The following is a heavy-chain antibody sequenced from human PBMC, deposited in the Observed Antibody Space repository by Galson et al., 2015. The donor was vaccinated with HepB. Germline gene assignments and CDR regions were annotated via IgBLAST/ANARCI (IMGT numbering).Heavy chain of an antibody. D-gene: IGHD1-1*01. CDR2: TRNRANGYTT. CDR1: GFTFSDHY. J-gene: IGHJ4*02. CDR3: SRTYNNNWGENYLDS. Sequence: SLRLSCAASGFTFSDHYMTWVRQAPGKGLEWVGLTRNRANGYTTEYAASVKGRFTISRDDSHNSLYLQMNSLKTDDTAVYYCSRTYNNNWGENYLDSWGQGTLVTVSS. V-gene: IGHV3-72*01.